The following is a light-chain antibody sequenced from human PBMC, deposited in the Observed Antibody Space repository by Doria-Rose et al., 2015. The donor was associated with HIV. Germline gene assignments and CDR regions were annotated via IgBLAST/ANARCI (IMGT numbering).Light chain of an antibody. V-gene: IGKV3-20*01. CDR3: HQYGTSWT. CDR1: QSLSSTY. J-gene: IGKJ1*01. CDR2: DGS. Sequence: ETALTQSPGTLSLSPGERATLSCRASQSLSSTYLAWYQQKPGQAPSLLIYDGSTRATGIPDRFSASGSGTDFTLTINRLEPEDFALYYCHQYGTSWTFGQGTKVEI.